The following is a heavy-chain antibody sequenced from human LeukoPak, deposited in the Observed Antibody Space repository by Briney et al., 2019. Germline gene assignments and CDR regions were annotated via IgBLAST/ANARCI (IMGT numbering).Heavy chain of an antibody. J-gene: IGHJ4*02. V-gene: IGHV5-10-1*01. CDR2: IDPSDSYT. D-gene: IGHD4-17*01. Sequence: GESLKISCKGSGYSFTSYWIGWVRQMPGKGLEWMGRIDPSDSYTNYSPSFQGHVTISADKSISTAYLQWSSLKASDTAMYYCARHNADYGDYSDYWGQGTLVTVSS. CDR3: ARHNADYGDYSDY. CDR1: GYSFTSYW.